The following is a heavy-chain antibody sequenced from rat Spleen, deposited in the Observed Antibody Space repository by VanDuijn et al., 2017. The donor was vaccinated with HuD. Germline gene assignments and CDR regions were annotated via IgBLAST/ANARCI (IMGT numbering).Heavy chain of an antibody. CDR1: GYSITSNY. J-gene: IGHJ3*01. D-gene: IGHD1-6*01. CDR2: IDYSGRT. CDR3: TRGLSMSSTNYYYALFAY. V-gene: IGHV3-1*01. Sequence: EVQLQESGPGLVKPSQSLSLTCSVTGYSITSNYWGWIRKFPGNKMEWMGYIDYSGRTSYNPSLKSRISITRDTSKNQFFLHLNSVTTEDTATYYCTRGLSMSSTNYYYALFAYWGQGTLVTVSS.